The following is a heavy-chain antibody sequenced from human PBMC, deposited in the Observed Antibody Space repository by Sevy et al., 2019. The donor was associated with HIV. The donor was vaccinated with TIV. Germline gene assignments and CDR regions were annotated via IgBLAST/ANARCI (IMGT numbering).Heavy chain of an antibody. Sequence: ASVKVSCKASGYTFTSYGISWVRQAPGQGLEWMGWISAYNGNTNYAQMLQGRVTMTTDTSTSTAYMELRSLRSDDTAVYYCARDTPTPYSSGWYWTLANYYYGMDVWGQGTTVTVSS. CDR3: ARDTPTPYSSGWYWTLANYYYGMDV. CDR2: ISAYNGNT. D-gene: IGHD6-19*01. CDR1: GYTFTSYG. J-gene: IGHJ6*02. V-gene: IGHV1-18*04.